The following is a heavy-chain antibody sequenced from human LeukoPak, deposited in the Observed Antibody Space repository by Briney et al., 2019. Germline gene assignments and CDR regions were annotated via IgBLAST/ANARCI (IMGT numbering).Heavy chain of an antibody. CDR1: GFTFSSYA. J-gene: IGHJ5*02. Sequence: GGSLRLSCAASGFTFSSYAMSWVRQAPGKGPEWVSAISGSGGSTYYADSVKGRFTISRDNSKNTLYLQMNSLRAEDTAVYYCAKPSDNWNYVSSWFDPWGQGTLVTVSS. CDR3: AKPSDNWNYVSSWFDP. V-gene: IGHV3-23*01. CDR2: ISGSGGST. D-gene: IGHD1-7*01.